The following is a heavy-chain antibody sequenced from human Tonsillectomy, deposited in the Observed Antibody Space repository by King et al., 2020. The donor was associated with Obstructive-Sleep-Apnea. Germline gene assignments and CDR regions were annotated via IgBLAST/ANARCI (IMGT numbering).Heavy chain of an antibody. Sequence: VQLQQWGAGLLKPSETLSLNCAVYGGSFSDYYWSWIRQPPGKGLEWIGEINHSGSTNYNLSLKSRLAISIDRSKNHFSFRLCSMTAADTAVYYCARCAVGITAVGMGDNWFDPWGQGTLVTVSS. CDR2: INHSGST. V-gene: IGHV4-34*01. J-gene: IGHJ5*02. CDR3: ARCAVGITAVGMGDNWFDP. CDR1: GGSFSDYY. D-gene: IGHD6-13*01.